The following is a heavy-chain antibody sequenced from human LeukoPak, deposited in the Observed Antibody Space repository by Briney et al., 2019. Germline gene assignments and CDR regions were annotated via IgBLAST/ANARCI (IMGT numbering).Heavy chain of an antibody. J-gene: IGHJ4*02. CDR3: TKQSVGNCDSPTDY. Sequence: PGGSLRLSCAASGFAFSKSPMSWVRQPPGKGPEWVSGVSGSGVSTYYADAVKGRFTISRDSSDNALYLQMNSLSAEDTAVYYCTKQSVGNCDSPTDYWGQGALVTVSS. D-gene: IGHD2-15*01. CDR1: GFAFSKSP. CDR2: VSGSGVST. V-gene: IGHV3-23*01.